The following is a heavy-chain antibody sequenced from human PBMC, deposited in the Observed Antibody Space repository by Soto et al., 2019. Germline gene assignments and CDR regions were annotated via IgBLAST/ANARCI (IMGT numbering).Heavy chain of an antibody. CDR3: AKWDGYGDS. J-gene: IGHJ5*01. V-gene: IGHV3-23*01. D-gene: IGHD5-12*01. Sequence: WGSLRLSCAASGFTFISYAMIFFRQAPGKGLEWVSGLSVGGDRTFYLESVKGRFTISSDTSKNVVYLQMNSLRADDTAVYFCAKWDGYGDSWGQGTLVTVSS. CDR2: LSVGGDRT. CDR1: GFTFISYA.